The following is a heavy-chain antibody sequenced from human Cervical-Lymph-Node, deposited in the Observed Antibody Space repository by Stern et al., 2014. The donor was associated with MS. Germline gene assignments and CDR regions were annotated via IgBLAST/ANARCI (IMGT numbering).Heavy chain of an antibody. Sequence: VQLVESGPGLVKPSQTLSLTCTVSGGSIRSGDYYWTWLRQRPGKGLEWIGYIYYSGSTYYNPSLKSRVTVLVDTSRNQFSLKLSSVTAADTAVYYCARGRRDGYNFLYYFDYWGQGTLVTVSS. D-gene: IGHD5-24*01. CDR1: GGSIRSGDYY. J-gene: IGHJ4*02. CDR3: ARGRRDGYNFLYYFDY. CDR2: IYYSGST. V-gene: IGHV4-31*03.